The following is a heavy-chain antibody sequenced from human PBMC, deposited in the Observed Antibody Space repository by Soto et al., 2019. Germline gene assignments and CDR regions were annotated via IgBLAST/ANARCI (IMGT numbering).Heavy chain of an antibody. D-gene: IGHD1-26*01. Sequence: VQLVESGGGVVQPGRSLRLSCAASGFTFRTYGMYWVRQAPGKGLEWVAVIWYDASNKYYADSVKGRFTISRDNSENTLYLQMNSLRAEGTAVYYCARGRVDGGELDLWGQGTRVTVSS. CDR3: ARGRVDGGELDL. J-gene: IGHJ1*01. CDR2: IWYDASNK. CDR1: GFTFRTYG. V-gene: IGHV3-33*01.